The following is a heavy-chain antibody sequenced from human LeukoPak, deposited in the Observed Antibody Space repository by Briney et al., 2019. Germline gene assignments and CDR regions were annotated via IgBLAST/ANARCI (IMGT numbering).Heavy chain of an antibody. CDR2: INHSGSI. CDR1: GGSFSNYY. Sequence: PSETLSLTCAVYGGSFSNYYWNWIRQPPGKGLEWIGEINHSGSIKYNPALKSRVTISEDTSKNQSSLKLSSVTAADTAVYYCARDSVATIDYYGMDVWGQGTTVTVSS. D-gene: IGHD5-12*01. J-gene: IGHJ6*02. V-gene: IGHV4-34*01. CDR3: ARDSVATIDYYGMDV.